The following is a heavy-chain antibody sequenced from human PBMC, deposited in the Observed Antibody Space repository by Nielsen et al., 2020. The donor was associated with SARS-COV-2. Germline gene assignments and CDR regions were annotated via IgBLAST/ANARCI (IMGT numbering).Heavy chain of an antibody. CDR3: ARGGDCSSTSCLKFDP. CDR2: IYHSGST. D-gene: IGHD2-2*01. V-gene: IGHV4-30-2*01. J-gene: IGHJ5*02. Sequence: WIRQPPGKGLEWIGYIYHSGSTYYGPSLKSRVTISVDRSKNQFSLKLSSVTAADTAVYYCARGGDCSSTSCLKFDPWGQGTLVTVSS.